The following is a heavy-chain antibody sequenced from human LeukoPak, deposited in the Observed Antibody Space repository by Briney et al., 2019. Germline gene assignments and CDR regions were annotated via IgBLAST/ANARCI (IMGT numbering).Heavy chain of an antibody. D-gene: IGHD4-11*01. CDR2: ISGSVGST. Sequence: QTGGSLRLSCAASGFTFSSYAMSWVRQAPGKGLEWVSAISGSVGSTYYADSVKGRFTISRDNARNSLYLQMNSLRAEDTAVYYCARDLGYSDYETRFDYWGQGTLVTVSS. CDR3: ARDLGYSDYETRFDY. V-gene: IGHV3-23*01. J-gene: IGHJ4*02. CDR1: GFTFSSYA.